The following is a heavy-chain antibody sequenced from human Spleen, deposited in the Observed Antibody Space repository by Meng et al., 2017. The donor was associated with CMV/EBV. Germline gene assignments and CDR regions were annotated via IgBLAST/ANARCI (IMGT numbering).Heavy chain of an antibody. CDR3: ARHSNYYDSSGPAEYLGGFDY. CDR1: GGSISSSSYY. D-gene: IGHD3-22*01. CDR2: IYYSGST. J-gene: IGHJ4*02. V-gene: IGHV4-39*01. Sequence: SETLSLTCTVSGGSISSSSYYWGWIRQPPGKGLEWIGSIYYSGSTYYNPSLKSRVTISVDTSKNQFSLKLSSVTAADTAVYYCARHSNYYDSSGPAEYLGGFDYWGQGTLVTVSS.